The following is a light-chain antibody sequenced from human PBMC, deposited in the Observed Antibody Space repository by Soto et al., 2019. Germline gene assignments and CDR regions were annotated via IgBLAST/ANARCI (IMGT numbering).Light chain of an antibody. CDR1: TSNIGSNT. J-gene: IGLJ2*01. CDR3: AAWDGSLTGVV. CDR2: RDN. V-gene: IGLV1-44*01. Sequence: QSVRTQPPSASGTPGQRVTISCSGSTSNIGSNTVTWYQQLPGTAPKLLIYRDNQRPSGVPDRFSGSKSGTSASLAISGLQSEDEADYYCAAWDGSLTGVVFGGGTKLTVL.